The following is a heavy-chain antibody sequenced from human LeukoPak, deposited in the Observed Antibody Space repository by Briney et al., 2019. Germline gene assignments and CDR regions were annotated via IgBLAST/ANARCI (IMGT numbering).Heavy chain of an antibody. J-gene: IGHJ5*02. CDR3: ATLPSRDGYKEDWFDP. D-gene: IGHD5-24*01. V-gene: IGHV3-74*01. Sequence: PGGSLRLSCAASGFTFSNYWMHWVRQAPGKGLVWVSRINSDGINTSYADSVKGRFTISRDNSKNTLYLQMNSLRAEDTAVYYCATLPSRDGYKEDWFDPWGQGTLVTVSS. CDR2: INSDGINT. CDR1: GFTFSNYW.